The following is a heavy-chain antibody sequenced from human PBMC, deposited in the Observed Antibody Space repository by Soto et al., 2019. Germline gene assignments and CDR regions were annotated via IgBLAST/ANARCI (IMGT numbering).Heavy chain of an antibody. CDR3: AGIAAVQYYFDY. J-gene: IGHJ4*02. CDR2: IYYSGST. Sequence: SSETLSLTCTVSGGSISSSSYYWGWIRQPPGKGLEWIGSIYYSGSTYYNPSLKSRVTISVDTSKNHFSLKLSSVTAADTAVYYCAGIAAVQYYFDYWGQGTLVTVSS. V-gene: IGHV4-39*02. CDR1: GGSISSSSYY. D-gene: IGHD6-13*01.